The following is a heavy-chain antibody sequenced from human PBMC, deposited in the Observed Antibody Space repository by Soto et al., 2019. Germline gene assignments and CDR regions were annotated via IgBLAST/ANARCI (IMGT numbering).Heavy chain of an antibody. CDR3: ARDIDYDSSGLDY. CDR2: IDPSGGST. Sequence: QVQLVQSGAEVKKPGASVKVSCKASGYTFTRYYVHWVRQAPGQGFEWMGIIDPSGGSTTYAQKFQGRVTMTWDTSTSTVYMELSSLTSVDTAVYYCARDIDYDSSGLDYWGQGTLVTFSS. J-gene: IGHJ4*02. CDR1: GYTFTRYY. D-gene: IGHD3-22*01. V-gene: IGHV1-46*01.